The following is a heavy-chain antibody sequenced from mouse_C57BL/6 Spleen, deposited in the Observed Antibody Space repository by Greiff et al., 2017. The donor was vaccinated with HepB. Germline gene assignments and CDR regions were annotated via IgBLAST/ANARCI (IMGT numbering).Heavy chain of an antibody. CDR1: GYTFTGYW. V-gene: IGHV1-9*01. J-gene: IGHJ2*01. CDR2: ILPGSGST. CDR3: ARSLITTVVATNFDY. Sequence: LMKPGASVKLSCKATGYTFTGYWIEWVKQRPGHGLEWIGEILPGSGSTNYNEKFKGKATFTADTSSNTAYMQLSSLTTEDSAIYYCARSLITTVVATNFDYWGQGTTLTVSS. D-gene: IGHD1-1*01.